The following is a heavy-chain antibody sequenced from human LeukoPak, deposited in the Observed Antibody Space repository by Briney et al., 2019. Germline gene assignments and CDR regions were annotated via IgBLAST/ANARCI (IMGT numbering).Heavy chain of an antibody. CDR1: GGSFSDSY. V-gene: IGHV4-34*01. CDR2: IHHSGTI. J-gene: IGHJ6*03. Sequence: SETLSLTCAVYGGSFSDSYWTWIRQRPGQGLECIGGIHHSGTIKFNPSLQSRVSISVDTAKNQFFLRVASMTAADTALYYCARGRKVSGVRRINWARHENYFFYYIDVWGKGTSVSVSS. CDR3: ARGRKVSGVRRINWARHENYFFYYIDV. D-gene: IGHD1-14*01.